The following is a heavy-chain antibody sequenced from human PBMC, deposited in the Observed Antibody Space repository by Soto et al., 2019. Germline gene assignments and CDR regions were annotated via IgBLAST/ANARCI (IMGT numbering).Heavy chain of an antibody. J-gene: IGHJ6*02. CDR2: IWYDGSNK. V-gene: IGHV3-33*01. CDR3: ARDLELERGLGGMDV. CDR1: GFTFSSYG. Sequence: QVQLVESGGGVVQPGRSLRLSCAASGFTFSSYGMHWVRQAPGKGLEWVAVIWYDGSNKYYADSVKGRFTISRDNSENTLYLQMNSLRAEDTAVYYCARDLELERGLGGMDVWGQGTTVTVSS. D-gene: IGHD1-1*01.